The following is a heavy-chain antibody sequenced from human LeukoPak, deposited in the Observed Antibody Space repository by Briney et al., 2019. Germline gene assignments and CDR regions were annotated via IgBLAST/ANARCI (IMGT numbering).Heavy chain of an antibody. Sequence: GGSLRLSYAACGFALSVYAMCWLRQPPGKGLEWVSTINANSISTSYAASVRGRFTISRDNSKNTLYLQLNTLRADDTATYYCAKPISGGLAVTADWFYPWGQGTLVVVSS. V-gene: IGHV3-23*01. CDR2: INANSIST. CDR3: AKPISGGLAVTADWFYP. J-gene: IGHJ5*01. CDR1: GFALSVYA. D-gene: IGHD6-19*01.